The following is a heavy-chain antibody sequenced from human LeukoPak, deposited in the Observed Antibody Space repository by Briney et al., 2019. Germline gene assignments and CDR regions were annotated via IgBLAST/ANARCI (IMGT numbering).Heavy chain of an antibody. CDR2: IIPILGIA. CDR1: GGTFSSYA. V-gene: IGHV1-69*04. D-gene: IGHD2-15*01. CDR3: ASPPMVGYCSGGSCSSSAFDI. Sequence: ASVNVSCKASGGTFSSYAISWVRQAPGQGLEWMGRIIPILGIANYAQKFQGRVTITADKSTSTAYMELSSLRSEDTAVYYCASPPMVGYCSGGSCSSSAFDIWGQGTMVTVSS. J-gene: IGHJ3*02.